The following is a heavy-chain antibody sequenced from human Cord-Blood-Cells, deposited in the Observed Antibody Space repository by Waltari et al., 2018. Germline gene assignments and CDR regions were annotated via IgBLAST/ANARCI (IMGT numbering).Heavy chain of an antibody. J-gene: IGHJ4*02. V-gene: IGHV4-39*01. Sequence: QLQLQESGPGLVKPSETLSLTCTVSGGSISSSSYYWGWIRHPPGKGLEWIGSIYYRGSTYYNPSLKSRVTISVDTSKNQFSLKLSAVTAADTAVYYCARPYSSSWYRGYFDYWGQGTLVTVSS. D-gene: IGHD6-13*01. CDR1: GGSISSSSYY. CDR2: IYYRGST. CDR3: ARPYSSSWYRGYFDY.